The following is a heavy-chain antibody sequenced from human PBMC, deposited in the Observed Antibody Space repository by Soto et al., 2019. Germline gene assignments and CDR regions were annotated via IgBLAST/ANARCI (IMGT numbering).Heavy chain of an antibody. D-gene: IGHD4-17*01. Sequence: QVQLQESGPGLVKPSQTLSLTCTVSGGSISSGGYYWSWIRQHPGKGLEWIGYIYYRGSTYYNPSLKSRVTISVDTSKNQFSLKLSSVTAADTAVYYCARGSLQGDYGDYFDYWGQGTLVTVSS. CDR1: GGSISSGGYY. CDR2: IYYRGST. V-gene: IGHV4-31*03. CDR3: ARGSLQGDYGDYFDY. J-gene: IGHJ4*02.